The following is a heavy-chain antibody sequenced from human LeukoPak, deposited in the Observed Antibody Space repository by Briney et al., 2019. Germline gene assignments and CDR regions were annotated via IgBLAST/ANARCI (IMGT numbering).Heavy chain of an antibody. D-gene: IGHD1-26*01. CDR3: TREAGATDY. CDR2: IYSDGST. CDR1: GFTFSSYA. J-gene: IGHJ4*02. V-gene: IGHV3-66*01. Sequence: GGSLRLSCAASGFTFSSYAMNWVRQAPGKGLEWVSVIYSDGSTYYADSVKGRFTISRDNSKNMLSLQMNSLRAEDTALYYCTREAGATDYWGQGSLVTVSS.